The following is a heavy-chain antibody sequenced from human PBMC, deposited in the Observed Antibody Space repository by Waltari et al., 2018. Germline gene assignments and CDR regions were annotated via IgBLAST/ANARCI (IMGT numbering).Heavy chain of an antibody. Sequence: QVQLQESGPGLVKPSQTLSLTCTVSGGSISSGDYYWSWIRQPPGKGLEWIGYIYYSGSTYYNPSLKSRVTISVDTAKNQFSLKLSSVTAADTAVYYCASYGSGSYYRGYGMDVWGQGTTVTVSS. D-gene: IGHD3-10*01. V-gene: IGHV4-30-4*08. CDR3: ASYGSGSYYRGYGMDV. J-gene: IGHJ6*02. CDR2: IYYSGST. CDR1: GGSISSGDYY.